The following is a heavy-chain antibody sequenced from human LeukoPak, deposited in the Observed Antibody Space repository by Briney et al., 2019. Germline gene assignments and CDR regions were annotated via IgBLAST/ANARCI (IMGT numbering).Heavy chain of an antibody. CDR1: GFTFSIFG. D-gene: IGHD6-25*01. CDR3: VNLRSGRQWSRYYYGMDV. J-gene: IGHJ6*02. V-gene: IGHV3-30*18. Sequence: GRSLRLSCAASGFTFSIFGMHWVRQAPGKGLECVAVVSYDGSKKYYADSVKGRFSISRDNSKNTLYLQMNSLKVEDTAVYFCVNLRSGRQWSRYYYGMDVWGQGTTVTVSS. CDR2: VSYDGSKK.